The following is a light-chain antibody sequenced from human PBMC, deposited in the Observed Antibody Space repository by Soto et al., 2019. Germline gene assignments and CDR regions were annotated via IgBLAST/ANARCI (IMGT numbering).Light chain of an antibody. V-gene: IGLV2-18*01. CDR3: SLYPRSSTYV. J-gene: IGLJ1*01. CDR1: SSDVGSYNR. Sequence: QSALTQPPSVSGSPGQSVTISCTGTSSDVGSYNRVSWYQQPPGTAPKLMIYEVSNRPSGVPDRFSRSKSGNTASLTISGLQAEDEADYYCSLYPRSSTYVFGNGTKLTV. CDR2: EVS.